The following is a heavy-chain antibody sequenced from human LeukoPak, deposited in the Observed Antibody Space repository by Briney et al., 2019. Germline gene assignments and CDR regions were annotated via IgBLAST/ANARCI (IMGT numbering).Heavy chain of an antibody. CDR1: GFTFSSYS. Sequence: PGGSLRLSCAASGFTFSSYSMNWVRQAPGKGLEWISYIGIGSGNTKYADSVKGRFTISGDKAKNSVYLQMNSLRVEDTAVYYCARDTKYAFDNWGQGTLVTVSS. J-gene: IGHJ4*02. V-gene: IGHV3-48*01. D-gene: IGHD2-2*01. CDR3: ARDTKYAFDN. CDR2: IGIGSGNT.